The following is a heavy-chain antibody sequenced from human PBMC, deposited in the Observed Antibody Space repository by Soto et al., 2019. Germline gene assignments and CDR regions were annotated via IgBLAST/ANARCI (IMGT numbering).Heavy chain of an antibody. Sequence: SETLSLTCTVSGGSISSSSYYWVLIRQPPGKGLEWIGSIYYSGSTYYNPSLKSRVTISVDTSKNQFSLKLSSVTAADTAVYYCASRMGTPTTRMYYFDYWGQGTLVTVSS. D-gene: IGHD7-27*01. CDR3: ASRMGTPTTRMYYFDY. J-gene: IGHJ4*02. CDR1: GGSISSSSYY. CDR2: IYYSGST. V-gene: IGHV4-39*01.